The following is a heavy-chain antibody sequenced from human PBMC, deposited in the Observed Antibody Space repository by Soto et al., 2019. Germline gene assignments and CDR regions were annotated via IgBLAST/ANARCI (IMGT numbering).Heavy chain of an antibody. J-gene: IGHJ5*02. CDR2: INHSGST. CDR1: GGSFGGYY. CDR3: ARGHNWNYERLDP. Sequence: SETLSLTCAVYGGSFGGYYWSWIRQPPGKGLEWIGEINHSGSTNYNPSLKSRVTISVDTSKNQFSLKLSSVTAADTAVYYCARGHNWNYERLDPWGQGTLVTVSS. V-gene: IGHV4-34*01. D-gene: IGHD1-7*01.